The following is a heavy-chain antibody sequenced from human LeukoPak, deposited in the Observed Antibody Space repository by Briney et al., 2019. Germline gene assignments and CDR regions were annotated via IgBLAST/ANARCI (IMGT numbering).Heavy chain of an antibody. Sequence: SETLSLNCTGSGGSISSYYWSWIRQPAGKGLEWIGRIHTSGSTNYNPSLKSRVTMSVDTSKNQFSLKLRSVTAADTAVYYCARDSYYYDSRGYYRFDYWGQGTLVTVSS. V-gene: IGHV4-4*07. D-gene: IGHD3-22*01. CDR3: ARDSYYYDSRGYYRFDY. J-gene: IGHJ4*02. CDR1: GGSISSYY. CDR2: IHTSGST.